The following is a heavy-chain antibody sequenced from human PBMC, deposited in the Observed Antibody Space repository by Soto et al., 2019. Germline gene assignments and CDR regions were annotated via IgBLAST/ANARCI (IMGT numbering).Heavy chain of an antibody. CDR1: GYSFAGYW. D-gene: IGHD3-22*01. CDR2: IDPSDSQP. Sequence: PGESLKISCKGSGYSFAGYWITGVRQMPGEGLEWVGRIDPSDSQPHPSPPFRGHVTISAAKSITTVFLQWSSPRASDTAMYYCARQIYDSDSGPNFQYYFDSWGQGTLVTVSS. J-gene: IGHJ4*02. CDR3: ARQIYDSDSGPNFQYYFDS. V-gene: IGHV5-10-1*01.